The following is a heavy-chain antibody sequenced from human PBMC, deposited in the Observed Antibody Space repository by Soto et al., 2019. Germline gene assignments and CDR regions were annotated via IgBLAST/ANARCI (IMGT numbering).Heavy chain of an antibody. D-gene: IGHD5-18*01. Sequence: QVQLQQSGPGLVKPSETLSLTCSVSGCSISSYYVSWIRQSPEKGLGWIGYFYHSGNSNYNPSLKSRVTISVDTSQKRLSMSLRSVTAVDTAVYFCARISSVDPYGYVNGRLDVWGQGTTVTVSS. CDR1: GCSISSYY. V-gene: IGHV4-59*01. CDR3: ARISSVDPYGYVNGRLDV. J-gene: IGHJ6*02. CDR2: FYHSGNS.